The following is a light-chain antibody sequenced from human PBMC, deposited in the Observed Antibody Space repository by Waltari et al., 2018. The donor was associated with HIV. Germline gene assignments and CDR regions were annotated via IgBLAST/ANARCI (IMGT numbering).Light chain of an antibody. CDR2: AGS. V-gene: IGKV1-39*01. CDR1: QSITNY. CDR3: QQSYSTPRT. J-gene: IGKJ2*01. Sequence: DIQMTQSPSSLSASVGDRVTITCRASQSITNYLNWYQQKPGKAPRLLIFAGSSLQSGVPARFSGSGSGTDFTITITSLQAEDFATYYCQQSYSTPRTFGQGTKLDIK.